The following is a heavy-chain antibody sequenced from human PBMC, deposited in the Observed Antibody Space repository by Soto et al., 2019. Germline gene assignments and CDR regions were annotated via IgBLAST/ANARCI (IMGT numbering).Heavy chain of an antibody. Sequence: GGSLRLSCVASGFTFGSRALSWDRQAPGQGREWVSTITDSGGDTKYADSVRGRSSSSRDNSKNPRYLQMSSLRAEDSAVYSCARGSKDSYPGSRIFDFWGRGTLVTVSS. V-gene: IGHV3-23*01. CDR1: GFTFGSRA. J-gene: IGHJ4*02. CDR3: ARGSKDSYPGSRIFDF. CDR2: ITDSGGDT. D-gene: IGHD3-10*01.